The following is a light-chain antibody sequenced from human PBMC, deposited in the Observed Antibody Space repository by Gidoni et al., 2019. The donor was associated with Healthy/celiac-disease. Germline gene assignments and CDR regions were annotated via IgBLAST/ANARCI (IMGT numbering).Light chain of an antibody. CDR1: QSVSISY. V-gene: IGKV3-20*01. J-gene: IGKJ2*01. Sequence: IVLTQAPGTLPLSPGERATLSCRASQSVSISYLACDQQKPGQAPRLLIYGASSMATGIPDMFSGSGSGTDFTLTFSRLEPEDFAVYYCQQYGSSPYTFXQXTKLEIK. CDR2: GAS. CDR3: QQYGSSPYT.